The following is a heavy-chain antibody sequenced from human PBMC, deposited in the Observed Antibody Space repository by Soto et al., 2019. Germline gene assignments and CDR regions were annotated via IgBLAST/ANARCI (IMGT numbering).Heavy chain of an antibody. D-gene: IGHD3-10*01. Sequence: ASVKVSCKASGYTFSNYDINWVRQATGQGLEWMGWMNPNSGHTGSAQRFQGRVTMTRNTSISTAYMELSSLRSEDTAVYYCARMDYYGSESPNWFDPWGQGTLVTVPQ. V-gene: IGHV1-8*01. CDR3: ARMDYYGSESPNWFDP. CDR1: GYTFSNYD. J-gene: IGHJ5*02. CDR2: MNPNSGHT.